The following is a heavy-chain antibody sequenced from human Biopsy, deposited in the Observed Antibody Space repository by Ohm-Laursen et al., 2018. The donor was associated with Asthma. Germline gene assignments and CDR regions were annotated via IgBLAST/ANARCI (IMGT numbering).Heavy chain of an antibody. J-gene: IGHJ3*02. CDR1: GYTFNSAG. CDR2: ISVYNGNT. D-gene: IGHD3-9*01. Sequence: SVKVSCKTSGYTFNSAGITWVRQAPGQGLEWMGWISVYNGNTKVAQKLQDRVTITRDTSASTAYMDLSSLRSEDTAVYYCARTYYDFLTGQVNDAFAIRGQGTVVTVSS. V-gene: IGHV1-18*01. CDR3: ARTYYDFLTGQVNDAFAI.